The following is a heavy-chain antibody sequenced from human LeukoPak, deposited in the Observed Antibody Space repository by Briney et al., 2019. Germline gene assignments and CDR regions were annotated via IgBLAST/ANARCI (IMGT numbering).Heavy chain of an antibody. V-gene: IGHV4-38-2*02. J-gene: IGHJ4*02. CDR2: IYHSGST. CDR1: GYSISSGYY. D-gene: IGHD3-22*01. CDR3: ARIFSGYILDY. Sequence: PSETLSLTCTVSGYSISSGYYWGWIRQPPGKGVEWIGSIYHSGSTYYNPSLKSRVTISVDTSKNQLSLKLSSVTAADTAVYYCARIFSGYILDYWGEGTLVTVSS.